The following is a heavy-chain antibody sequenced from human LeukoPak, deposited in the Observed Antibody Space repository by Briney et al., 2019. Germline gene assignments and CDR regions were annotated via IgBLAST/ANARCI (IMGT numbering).Heavy chain of an antibody. J-gene: IGHJ4*02. CDR1: GFTFSKYP. V-gene: IGHV3-23*01. CDR3: AKELWEGSGYLDY. D-gene: IGHD3-3*01. Sequence: GGSLRLSCAASGFTFSKYPMAWIRQAPGKGPEWVSAVSGSADRTIYADSVKGRFTISRDNSKNTWSLQMNSLKVEDTALYYCAKELWEGSGYLDYWGQGILLTVSS. CDR2: VSGSADRT.